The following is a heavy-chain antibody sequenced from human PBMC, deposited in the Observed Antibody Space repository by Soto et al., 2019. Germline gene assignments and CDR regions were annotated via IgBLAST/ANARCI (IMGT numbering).Heavy chain of an antibody. D-gene: IGHD3-16*01. Sequence: QVPLVESGGGVVQPGRSLRLSCAASGFTFSSYAMHWVRQAPGKGLEWVAVISYDGSNKYYADSVKGRFTISRDNSKNTLYLQMNSLRAEDTAVYYCARDRGGSRGDFDYWGQGTLVTVSS. CDR3: ARDRGGSRGDFDY. CDR1: GFTFSSYA. J-gene: IGHJ4*02. CDR2: ISYDGSNK. V-gene: IGHV3-30-3*01.